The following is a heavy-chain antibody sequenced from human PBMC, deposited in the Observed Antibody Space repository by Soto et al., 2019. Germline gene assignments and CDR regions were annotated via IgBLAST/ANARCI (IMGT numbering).Heavy chain of an antibody. Sequence: QLQLQESGPGLVKPSETLSLTCTVSGGSISSSSYYWGWIRQPPGKGLEWIGSIYYSGSTYYNPSLKTRVTISVHTSKNQVSLKLSSVTAADTAVYYCARPRTNVLRYFDWLLPNYGMDVWGQGTTVTVSS. CDR3: ARPRTNVLRYFDWLLPNYGMDV. CDR1: GGSISSSSYY. D-gene: IGHD3-9*01. J-gene: IGHJ6*02. CDR2: IYYSGST. V-gene: IGHV4-39*01.